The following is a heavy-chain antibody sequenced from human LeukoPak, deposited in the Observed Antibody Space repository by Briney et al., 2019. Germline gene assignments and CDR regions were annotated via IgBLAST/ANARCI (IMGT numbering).Heavy chain of an antibody. CDR1: GFTFSSYG. CDR2: ILYDGSNK. V-gene: IGHV3-30*02. J-gene: IGHJ6*03. Sequence: PGGSLRLSCAASGFTFSSYGMHWVRQAPGKGLEWVAFILYDGSNKYYADSVKGRFTISRDNTKNTLYLQMNSLRAEDTAVYYCAKAPDYDFWSGYPSDYYYMDVWGKGTTVTVSS. CDR3: AKAPDYDFWSGYPSDYYYMDV. D-gene: IGHD3-3*01.